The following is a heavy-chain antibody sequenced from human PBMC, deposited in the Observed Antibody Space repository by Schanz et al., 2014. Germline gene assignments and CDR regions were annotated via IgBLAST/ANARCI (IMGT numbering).Heavy chain of an antibody. V-gene: IGHV7-4-1*02. CDR2: INPTTGNP. CDR1: GYIFSSYA. CDR3: ARARYGLDV. J-gene: IGHJ6*02. Sequence: QLVQSGSEFRKPGASVKVSCKASGYIFSSYAIHWVRQAPGQGLEWMGWINPTTGNPGYAQGFTGRFVFSFDTSVSTAYLQISGLKAEDTAGYDCARARYGLDVWGQGTTVTVSS.